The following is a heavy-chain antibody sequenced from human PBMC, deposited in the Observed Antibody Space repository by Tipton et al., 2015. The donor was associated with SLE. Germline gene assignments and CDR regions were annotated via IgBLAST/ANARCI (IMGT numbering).Heavy chain of an antibody. V-gene: IGHV4-59*11. Sequence: TLSLTCTVSGASISTHYWSWFRQPPGKGLEWIGCISSTGNTNFNPSLKSRVTISLDTSKNQFSLKLTSMTAADTAVYYCARYTVGTMEDPWGQGILVTVSS. D-gene: IGHD4-11*01. J-gene: IGHJ5*02. CDR2: ISSTGNT. CDR1: GASISTHY. CDR3: ARYTVGTMEDP.